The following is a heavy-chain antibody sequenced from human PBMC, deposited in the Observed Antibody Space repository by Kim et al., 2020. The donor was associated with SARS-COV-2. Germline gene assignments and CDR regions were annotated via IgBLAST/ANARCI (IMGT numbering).Heavy chain of an antibody. CDR3: GFYDYDGNQPWEQL. Sequence: YSPSLKSRVNISLDTSKSQFSLKLSSVTAADTAVYFCGFYDYDGNQPWEQLWGQGALVTVSS. J-gene: IGHJ4*02. V-gene: IGHV4-34*01. D-gene: IGHD4-17*01.